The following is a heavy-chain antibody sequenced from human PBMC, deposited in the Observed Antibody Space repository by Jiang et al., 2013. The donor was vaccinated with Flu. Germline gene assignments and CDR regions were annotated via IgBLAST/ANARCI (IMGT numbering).Heavy chain of an antibody. D-gene: IGHD3-10*01. V-gene: IGHV4-39*07. Sequence: GLVKPSETLSLSCTVSGGSIISENSYWGWIRQPPGKGLEWIGSIYYSGTTYYNPSLKSRVTISVDTSKKHFSLKLGSVTAADTAVYYCASQHWDHGVGSYYMSHWGQGTLVTVSS. CDR3: ASQHWDHGVGSYYMSH. CDR1: GGSIISENSY. CDR2: IYYSGTT. J-gene: IGHJ4*02.